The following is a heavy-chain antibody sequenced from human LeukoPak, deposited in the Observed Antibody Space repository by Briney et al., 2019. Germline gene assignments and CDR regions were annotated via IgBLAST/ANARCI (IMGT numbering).Heavy chain of an antibody. V-gene: IGHV1-2*05. CDR2: ITPNSGVT. D-gene: IGHD4-11*01. CDR1: GYTFTGYY. CDR3: ARGGLQAQIDC. J-gene: IGHJ4*02. Sequence: GASVKVSCKASGYTFTGYYLHWVRQAPGQGLEWMGRITPNSGVTNYAQKFQGRVTMTRDTSISTAYMELSRLRSDITVGDCCARGGLQAQIDCWGQGSLVTVSS.